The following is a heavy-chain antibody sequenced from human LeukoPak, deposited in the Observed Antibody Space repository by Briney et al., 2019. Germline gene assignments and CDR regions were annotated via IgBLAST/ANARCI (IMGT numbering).Heavy chain of an antibody. D-gene: IGHD6-13*01. CDR3: ARASTIGAAGLFDS. CDR2: IYSGGTT. Sequence: GGSLRLSCAASGFTVSSIYMNWVRQAPGKGLEWVSVIYSGGTTFYADSVKGRFTISRDSSKNTLYLQMNNLRVEDTAVYYCARASTIGAAGLFDSWGQGTLVTASS. V-gene: IGHV3-53*01. J-gene: IGHJ4*02. CDR1: GFTVSSIY.